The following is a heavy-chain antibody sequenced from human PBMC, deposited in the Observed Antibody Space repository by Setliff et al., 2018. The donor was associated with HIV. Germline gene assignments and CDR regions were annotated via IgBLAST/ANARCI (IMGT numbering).Heavy chain of an antibody. V-gene: IGHV4-39*01. CDR3: AKSYGSGWSADTFDI. Sequence: SETLSLTCTVSGGSMSGLYWGWIRQPPGKGLEWIGTIYYSGTTYYNPSVKSRVTISVDTSKNQFSLKLSSVTAADTAMYYCAKSYGSGWSADTFDIWGHGTMVTVSS. D-gene: IGHD6-19*01. J-gene: IGHJ3*02. CDR2: IYYSGTT. CDR1: GGSMSGLY.